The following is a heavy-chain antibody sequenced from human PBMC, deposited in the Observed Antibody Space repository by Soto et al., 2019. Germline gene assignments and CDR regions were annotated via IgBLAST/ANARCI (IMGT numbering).Heavy chain of an antibody. CDR2: INPNSGGT. CDR1: GYTFTGYY. D-gene: IGHD3-3*01. V-gene: IGHV1-2*04. Sequence: QVPLVQSGAEVKKPGASVKVSCKASGYTFTGYYMHWVRQAPGQGLDRMGWINPNSGGTNYAQKFQGWVTMTRDTSISTAYMELSRLRSDDTAVYYCARGLRFLEWCQTDYWGQGTLVTVSS. CDR3: ARGLRFLEWCQTDY. J-gene: IGHJ4*02.